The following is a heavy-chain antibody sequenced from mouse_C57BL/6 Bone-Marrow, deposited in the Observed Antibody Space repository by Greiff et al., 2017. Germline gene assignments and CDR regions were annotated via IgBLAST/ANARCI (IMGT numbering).Heavy chain of an antibody. CDR3: ARSYYSSRAGAMDY. CDR1: GYTFTSYW. Sequence: QVQLQQPGAELVKPGASVKMSCEASGYTFTSYWITWVKQRPGQGLEWIGDIYPGSGSTNYNEKFKSKATLTVDTSSSTAYMQLSSLTSEDSAVDYCARSYYSSRAGAMDYWGQGTSVTVSS. J-gene: IGHJ4*01. D-gene: IGHD1-1*01. CDR2: IYPGSGST. V-gene: IGHV1-55*01.